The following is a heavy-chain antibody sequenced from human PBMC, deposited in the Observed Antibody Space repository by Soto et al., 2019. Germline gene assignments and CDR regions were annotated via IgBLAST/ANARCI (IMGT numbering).Heavy chain of an antibody. CDR3: ARDSIVVVPAAMSTDYYYYYMDV. CDR2: ISSSSSYI. Sequence: PGGSLRLSCAASGFTFSSYSMNWVRQAPGKGLEWVSSISSSSSYIYYADSVKGRFTISRDNAKNSLYLQMNSLRAEDTAVYYCARDSIVVVPAAMSTDYYYYYMDVWGKGTTVTVSS. D-gene: IGHD2-2*01. CDR1: GFTFSSYS. V-gene: IGHV3-21*01. J-gene: IGHJ6*03.